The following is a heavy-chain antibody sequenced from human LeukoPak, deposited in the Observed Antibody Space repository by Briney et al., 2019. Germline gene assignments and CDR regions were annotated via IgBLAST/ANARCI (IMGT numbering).Heavy chain of an antibody. J-gene: IGHJ4*02. D-gene: IGHD4-17*01. CDR2: ISSSSDYI. Sequence: GGSLRLSCAASGFTFSRYWMSWVRQAPGKGLEWVSYISSSSDYIYYGDSVKGRFTISRDNAKNSLYLQMNSLRADDTAVYYCARGSYGDYPGYWGQGTLVTVSS. V-gene: IGHV3-21*01. CDR3: ARGSYGDYPGY. CDR1: GFTFSRYW.